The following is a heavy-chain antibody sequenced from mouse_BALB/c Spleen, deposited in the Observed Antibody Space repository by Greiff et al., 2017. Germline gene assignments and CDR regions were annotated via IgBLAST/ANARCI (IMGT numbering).Heavy chain of an antibody. CDR1: GYAFTNYL. J-gene: IGHJ3*01. D-gene: IGHD3-1*01. V-gene: IGHV1-54*01. CDR3: ARSGGTPPFAY. Sequence: VQLQQSGAELVRPGTSVKVSCKASGYAFTNYLIEWVKQRPGQGLEWIGVINPGSGGTNYNEKFKGKATLTADKSSSTAYMQLSSLTSDDSAVYFRARSGGTPPFAYWGQGTLVTVSA. CDR2: INPGSGGT.